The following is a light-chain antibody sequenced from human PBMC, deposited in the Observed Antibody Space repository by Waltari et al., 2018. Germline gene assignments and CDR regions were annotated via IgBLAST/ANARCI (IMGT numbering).Light chain of an antibody. J-gene: IGKJ4*01. CDR3: LQDLTYPLT. Sequence: AIQMTQSPSSLSASVGDRVTITCRASQDIGNDLGWYQQKPGKAPKVLIYAASTLQSGVPSRYSGSGSGTDFTRTISSLQPDDFATYYCLQDLTYPLTFGGGTKVEIK. CDR1: QDIGND. V-gene: IGKV1-6*01. CDR2: AAS.